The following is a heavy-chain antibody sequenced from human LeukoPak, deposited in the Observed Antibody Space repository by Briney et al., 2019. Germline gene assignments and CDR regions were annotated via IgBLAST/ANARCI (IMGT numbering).Heavy chain of an antibody. D-gene: IGHD3-3*01. CDR3: ARAKRITIFGVVTNKEVYNY. CDR2: IYYSGST. Sequence: SETLSLTCTVSGGSISSGGYCWSWIRQHPGKGLEWIGYIYYSGSTYYNPSLKSRVTISVDTSKNQFSLKLSSVTAADTAVYYCARAKRITIFGVVTNKEVYNYWGQGTLVTVSS. J-gene: IGHJ4*02. CDR1: GGSISSGGYC. V-gene: IGHV4-31*03.